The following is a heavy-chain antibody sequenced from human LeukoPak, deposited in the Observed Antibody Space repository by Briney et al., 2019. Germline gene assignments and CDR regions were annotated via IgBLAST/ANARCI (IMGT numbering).Heavy chain of an antibody. D-gene: IGHD3-9*01. CDR2: IYTSGST. Sequence: SETLSLTCTVSGGSLSGYYWSASRQPAGKGLEWIGRIYTSGSTNYNPSLKSRVTMSVDTSKNQFSLKLSSVTAADTAVYYCARDVRYYDILTGYYIWFDPWGQGTLVTVSS. J-gene: IGHJ5*02. CDR3: ARDVRYYDILTGYYIWFDP. V-gene: IGHV4-4*07. CDR1: GGSLSGYY.